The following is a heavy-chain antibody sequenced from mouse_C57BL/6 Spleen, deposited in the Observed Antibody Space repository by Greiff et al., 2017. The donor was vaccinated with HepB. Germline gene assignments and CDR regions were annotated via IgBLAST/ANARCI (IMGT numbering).Heavy chain of an antibody. Sequence: VQLQQSGAELVKPGASVKLSCKASGYTFTSYWMQWVKQRPGQGLEWIGEIDPSDSYTNYNQKFKGKATLTVDTSSSTAYMQLSSLTSEDSAVYYCARLDTTVVATGDYAMDYWGQGTPVTVSS. CDR1: GYTFTSYW. CDR3: ARLDTTVVATGDYAMDY. V-gene: IGHV1-50*01. CDR2: IDPSDSYT. D-gene: IGHD1-1*01. J-gene: IGHJ4*01.